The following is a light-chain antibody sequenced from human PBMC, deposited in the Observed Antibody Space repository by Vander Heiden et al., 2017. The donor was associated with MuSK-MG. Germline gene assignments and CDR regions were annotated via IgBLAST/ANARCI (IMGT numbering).Light chain of an antibody. V-gene: IGKV3-11*01. CDR3: QQRDYCPLT. J-gene: IGKJ4*01. Sequence: EIVLTQSPATLSLSPGERATLSCRASQSVDTYLAWFQQTPGQAPRLLIYDASTRASGTPARFSGRGSGTDFTLTISSLEPEDFAVFYCQQRDYCPLTFGGGTKVE. CDR2: DAS. CDR1: QSVDTY.